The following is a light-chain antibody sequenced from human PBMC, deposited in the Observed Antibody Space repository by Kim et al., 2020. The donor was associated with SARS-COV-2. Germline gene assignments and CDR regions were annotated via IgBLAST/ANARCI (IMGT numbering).Light chain of an antibody. CDR1: SSNIGAGYD. J-gene: IGLJ1*01. CDR3: QYYDNSLSGYV. CDR2: GND. V-gene: IGLV1-40*01. Sequence: QSVLTQPPSVSGAPGQRVTISCTGSSSNIGAGYDVHWYQQFPGAAPKFLIYGNDNRPSGVPDRFSGSKSGTSASLAITGLQPEDEADYYCQYYDNSLSGYVFGTGTKVTVL.